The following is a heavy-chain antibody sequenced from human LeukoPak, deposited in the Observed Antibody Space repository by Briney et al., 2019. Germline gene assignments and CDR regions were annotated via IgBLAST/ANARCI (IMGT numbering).Heavy chain of an antibody. Sequence: PSETLSLTCTVSGGSISSYYWSWIRQAPGKGLEWIWYIYYSGSTNYNPSLKSRVTISVDTSKNQSSLKLSSVTAADTAVYYCARDGGESGYWGQGTLVTVSS. D-gene: IGHD3-16*01. CDR3: ARDGGESGY. J-gene: IGHJ4*02. V-gene: IGHV4-59*01. CDR2: IYYSGST. CDR1: GGSISSYY.